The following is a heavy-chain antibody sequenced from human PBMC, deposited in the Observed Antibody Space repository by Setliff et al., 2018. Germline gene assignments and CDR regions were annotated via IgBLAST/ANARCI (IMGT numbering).Heavy chain of an antibody. Sequence: PSETLSLTCNVSGGSFSSSDDYWGWIRQPPGKGPEWLGSISYSGRNHYSPSLKSRVTIFADTSKNQFSLLLNSVTAADTAVYYCARLYDFCSGGSCYSGYSGYYYYMDVWGKGTTVTVSS. CDR2: ISYSGRN. D-gene: IGHD2-15*01. CDR1: GGSFSSSDDY. V-gene: IGHV4-39*01. J-gene: IGHJ6*03. CDR3: ARLYDFCSGGSCYSGYSGYYYYMDV.